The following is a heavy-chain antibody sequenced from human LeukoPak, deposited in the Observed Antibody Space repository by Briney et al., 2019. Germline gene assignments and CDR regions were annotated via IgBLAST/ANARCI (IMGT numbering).Heavy chain of an antibody. CDR1: GYTFTSYD. D-gene: IGHD2-8*01. CDR2: MNPNSGNT. J-gene: IGHJ4*02. Sequence: ASVKVSCKASGYTFTSYDINWVRQATGQGLEWMGWMNPNSGNTGYAQKFQGRVTITRNTSISTAYMELSSLRSEDTAVYYCARHIGILGEWGFDCWGQGTLVTVSS. V-gene: IGHV1-8*03. CDR3: ARHIGILGEWGFDC.